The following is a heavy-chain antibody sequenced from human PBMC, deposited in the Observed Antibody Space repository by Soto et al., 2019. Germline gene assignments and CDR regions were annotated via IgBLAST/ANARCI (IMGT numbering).Heavy chain of an antibody. CDR1: GFTFSDYY. V-gene: IGHV3-11*05. CDR2: ISSSGSST. D-gene: IGHD4-17*01. Sequence: QVQLVESGGGLVKPGGSLRLTCAASGFTFSDYYMSWIRQAPGKGLEWLTYISSSGSSTTYANSIKGRFSTSRDNAKNLLYLEMNTLRPEDTALYYCARDLLFGDYTNFHFWGQGTLVTVSS. J-gene: IGHJ4*02. CDR3: ARDLLFGDYTNFHF.